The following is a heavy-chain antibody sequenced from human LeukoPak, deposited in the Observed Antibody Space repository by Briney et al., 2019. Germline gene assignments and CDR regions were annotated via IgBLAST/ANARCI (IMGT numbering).Heavy chain of an antibody. CDR1: GYTFTSYD. D-gene: IGHD6-19*01. CDR3: ARMTVSGRDNWFDP. V-gene: IGHV1-8*03. Sequence: ASVKVSCKASGYTFTSYDINWVRQATGQGLEWMGWLNPNSGNTGYAQKFQGRVTITRNTPIKTAYMELSSLTSEDTAVYYCARMTVSGRDNWFDPWGQGTLVTVSS. J-gene: IGHJ5*02. CDR2: LNPNSGNT.